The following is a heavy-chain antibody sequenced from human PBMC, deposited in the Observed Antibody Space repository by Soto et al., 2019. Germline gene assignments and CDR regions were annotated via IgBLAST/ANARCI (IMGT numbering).Heavy chain of an antibody. Sequence: KASETLSLTCVVSGGSITSYHWSWIRQFPGKGLEWIAYSAYTGTTNYNPSLMSRVTISVDTSKNHFSLKLTSVTAADTAVYYCARVYGSGSLTNWFDPWGRGTLVTVSS. D-gene: IGHD3-10*01. CDR2: SAYTGTT. J-gene: IGHJ5*02. CDR1: GGSITSYH. V-gene: IGHV4-59*01. CDR3: ARVYGSGSLTNWFDP.